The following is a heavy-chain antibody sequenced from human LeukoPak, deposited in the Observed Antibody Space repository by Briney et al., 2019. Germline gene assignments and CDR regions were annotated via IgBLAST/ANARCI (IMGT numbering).Heavy chain of an antibody. CDR1: GFTFSSYE. CDR3: AREMYYDFWSGSVDY. D-gene: IGHD3-3*01. J-gene: IGHJ4*02. V-gene: IGHV3-48*03. CDR2: ISSSGSTI. Sequence: PGGSLRLSCAASGFTFSSYEMNWVRQAPGKGLEWVSYISSSGSTIYYADSVKGRLTISRDNAKNSLYLQMNSLRAEDTAVYYCAREMYYDFWSGSVDYWGQGTLVTVSS.